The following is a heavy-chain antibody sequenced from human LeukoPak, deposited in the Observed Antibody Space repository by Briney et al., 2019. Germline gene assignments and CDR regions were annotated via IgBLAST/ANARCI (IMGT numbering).Heavy chain of an antibody. CDR2: INAGNGKT. CDR1: QYTFTDYA. J-gene: IGHJ6*02. V-gene: IGHV1-3*01. Sequence: GASVKVSCKASQYTFTDYAVHWVRQAPGQRLEWMGWINAGNGKTKYSQSFQGRVTITRDTSATTAYMELSSLRSEDTAVYYCARGGVMTPYYYYGMDVWGQGTTVTVSS. CDR3: ARGGVMTPYYYYGMDV. D-gene: IGHD3-16*01.